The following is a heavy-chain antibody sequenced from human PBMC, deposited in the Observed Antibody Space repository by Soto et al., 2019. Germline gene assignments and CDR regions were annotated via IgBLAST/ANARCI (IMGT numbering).Heavy chain of an antibody. CDR3: AGGTYYFDY. J-gene: IGHJ4*02. CDR1: GFTFSNYG. CDR2: ILYDGSNK. V-gene: IGHV3-33*01. Sequence: QVQLVESGGDVVQPGRSLRLSCAASGFTFSNYGMHWARQAPGKGLEWVAAILYDGSNKYYADSVKGRFTISRDNSKNTLYLQMNSLRVEDTAVYYCAGGTYYFDYCGLGTLVTVSS. D-gene: IGHD1-26*01.